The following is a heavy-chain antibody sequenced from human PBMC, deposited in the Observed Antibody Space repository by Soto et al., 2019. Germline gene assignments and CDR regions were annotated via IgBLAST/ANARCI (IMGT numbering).Heavy chain of an antibody. J-gene: IGHJ4*02. CDR2: IYYSGST. D-gene: IGHD6-19*01. V-gene: IGHV4-59*01. Sequence: PSETLSLTCTVSGGSISSYYWSWIRQPPGKGLEWIGYIYYSGSTNYNPSLKSRVTISVDTSKNQFSLKLSSVTAADTAVYYCARKYSSGWYIFDYWGQGTLVTVYS. CDR1: GGSISSYY. CDR3: ARKYSSGWYIFDY.